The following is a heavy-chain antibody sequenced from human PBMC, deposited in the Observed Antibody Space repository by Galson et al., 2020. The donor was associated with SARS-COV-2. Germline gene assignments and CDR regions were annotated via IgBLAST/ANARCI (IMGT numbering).Heavy chain of an antibody. CDR1: GFPFSSYG. Sequence: QLGESLKLYCAASGFPFSSYGMHWVRQAPGKGLEWVAFTPYDGSIKYYADSVKGRFTISRDNSKNTLYLQMNSLRPEDTAVYYCAREGASSSSSALDLWGQGTLVTVSS. CDR3: AREGASSSSSALDL. D-gene: IGHD2-2*01. CDR2: TPYDGSIK. V-gene: IGHV3-30*02. J-gene: IGHJ5*02.